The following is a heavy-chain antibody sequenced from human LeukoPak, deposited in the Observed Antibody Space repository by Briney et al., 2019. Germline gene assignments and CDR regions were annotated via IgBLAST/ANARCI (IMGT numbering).Heavy chain of an antibody. Sequence: PSETLSLTCSMSSGSISAIDNHYSGWIRQPPGKGLEWIGSINRGGHTYYNPPLESRFTISVETYKNQFSLMVTSVTAADTAVYCCAGQRAWFGEWAFDYWGPGTLVTVSS. V-gene: IGHV4-39*01. CDR1: SGSISAIDNHY. CDR3: AGQRAWFGEWAFDY. CDR2: INRGGHT. D-gene: IGHD3-10*01. J-gene: IGHJ4*02.